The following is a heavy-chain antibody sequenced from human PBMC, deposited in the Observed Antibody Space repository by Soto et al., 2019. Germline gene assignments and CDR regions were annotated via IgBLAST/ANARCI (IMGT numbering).Heavy chain of an antibody. CDR1: GFTFSSYS. J-gene: IGHJ4*02. Sequence: SLRLSCAASGFTFSSYSMNWVRQAPGKGLEWVSSISSSSSYIYYADSVKGRFTISRDNAKNSLYLQMNSLRAEDTAVYYRARAQGYYGSGSYYNNAPYYFDYWGQGTLVTVSS. CDR3: ARAQGYYGSGSYYNNAPYYFDY. CDR2: ISSSSSYI. V-gene: IGHV3-21*01. D-gene: IGHD3-10*01.